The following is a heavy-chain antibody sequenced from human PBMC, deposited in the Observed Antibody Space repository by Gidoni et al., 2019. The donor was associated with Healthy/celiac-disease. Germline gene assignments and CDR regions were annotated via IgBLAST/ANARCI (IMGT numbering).Heavy chain of an antibody. J-gene: IGHJ4*02. CDR2: RKQDGMEK. CDR3: ARESRYSSSPPRY. Sequence: EVQLVESGGGLVQPGGSLRLSCAASGFTFSRYWMSWFRKAPGTGLEWVAKRKQDGMEKYYVDSVKGRFTISRDNAKNSLYLQMNSLRAEDTAVYYCARESRYSSSPPRYWGQGTLVTVSS. V-gene: IGHV3-7*01. CDR1: GFTFSRYW. D-gene: IGHD6-6*01.